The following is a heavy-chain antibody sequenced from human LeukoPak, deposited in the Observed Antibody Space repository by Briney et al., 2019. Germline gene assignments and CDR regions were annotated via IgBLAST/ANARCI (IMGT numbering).Heavy chain of an antibody. D-gene: IGHD2-21*02. V-gene: IGHV3-7*01. CDR1: GFTFSSSW. CDR3: ARYGLTAALDF. Sequence: AGGPLRLSCAASGFTFSSSWMSWVRQAPGKGLEWVANIKPDGSEKFHVDSVKGRFTISRDNSKSSLSLQMNSLRAEDTAVYYCARYGLTAALDFWGQGTLVTVSS. J-gene: IGHJ4*02. CDR2: IKPDGSEK.